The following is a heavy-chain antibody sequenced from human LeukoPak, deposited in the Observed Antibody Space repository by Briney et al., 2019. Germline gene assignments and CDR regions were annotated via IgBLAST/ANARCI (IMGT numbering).Heavy chain of an antibody. CDR2: ISYDGSRK. D-gene: IGHD1-1*01. J-gene: IGHJ3*02. CDR3: AKYAYNWNAPDGFDM. V-gene: IGHV3-30*18. Sequence: GGSLRLSCRASRFSFGDYDMHWVRQAPGKGLEWVAVISYDGSRKHYADSVRGRFSISRNNSESTLFLQMNSLTTDDTSVYFCAKYAYNWNAPDGFDMWGQGTMVIVSS. CDR1: RFSFGDYD.